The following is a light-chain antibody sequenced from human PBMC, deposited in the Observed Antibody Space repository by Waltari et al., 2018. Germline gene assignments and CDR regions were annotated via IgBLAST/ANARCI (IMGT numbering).Light chain of an antibody. CDR3: HQSRSAPET. Sequence: IVLTQSPDFQSVTPKEKVTITCRASQSIGSSLHWFQQKPDQSPKLLSKYASQSISGVPSKFSGSGSGTDFTLNIKSLEAEDAATYYCHQSRSAPETFGPGTKVDIK. V-gene: IGKV6-21*02. CDR1: QSIGSS. CDR2: YAS. J-gene: IGKJ3*01.